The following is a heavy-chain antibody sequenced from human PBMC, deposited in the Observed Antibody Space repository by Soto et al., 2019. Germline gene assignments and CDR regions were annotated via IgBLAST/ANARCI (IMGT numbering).Heavy chain of an antibody. V-gene: IGHV4-31*02. CDR2: IYYSGST. Sequence: WTWIRQHPGKVLEWIGYIYYSGSTYYSPSLKSRVTISIDTSDNQFSLKLSSVTAADTAVYYCARGIFLATAAAYFDFWGQGTLVTVSS. J-gene: IGHJ4*02. D-gene: IGHD6-13*01. CDR3: ARGIFLATAAAYFDF.